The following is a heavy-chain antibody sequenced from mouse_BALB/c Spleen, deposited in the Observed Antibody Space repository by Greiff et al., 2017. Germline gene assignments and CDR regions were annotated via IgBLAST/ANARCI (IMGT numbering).Heavy chain of an antibody. CDR1: GFTFSSYA. Sequence: EVKLMESGGGLVKPGGSLKLSCAASGFTFSSYAMSWVRQTPEKRLEWVASISSGGSTYYPDSVKGRFTISRDNARNILYLQMSSLRSEDTAMYYCARAGSTMITSYAMDYWGQGTSVTVSS. D-gene: IGHD2-4*01. V-gene: IGHV5-6-5*01. CDR2: ISSGGST. J-gene: IGHJ4*01. CDR3: ARAGSTMITSYAMDY.